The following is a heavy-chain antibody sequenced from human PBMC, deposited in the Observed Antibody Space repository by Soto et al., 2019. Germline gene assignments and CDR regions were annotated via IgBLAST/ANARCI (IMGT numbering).Heavy chain of an antibody. CDR3: ATRGFGELLGLGDV. V-gene: IGHV4-59*08. CDR1: GGSITSISNHY. D-gene: IGHD1-7*01. Sequence: PSETLSLTCTFSGGSITSISNHYCSWIRQTPGKGLEWIGYMSHSGYTSYNPSLKSRVIISVDTSKNQFSLSLTSVTAADTAVDFWATRGFGELLGLGDVGGKGTRVTVPS. CDR2: MSHSGYT. J-gene: IGHJ6*03.